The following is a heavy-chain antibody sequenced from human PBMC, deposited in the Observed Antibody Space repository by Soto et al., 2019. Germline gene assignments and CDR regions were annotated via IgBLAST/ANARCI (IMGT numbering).Heavy chain of an antibody. V-gene: IGHV1-69*13. CDR3: ARNKFGIAAAGSYYYYGMDV. CDR1: GGTFSTHA. D-gene: IGHD6-13*01. J-gene: IGHJ6*02. Sequence: SVKVSCKASGGTFSTHAIIWVRQAPGHGLEWMGGIIPISGTTYYTQKFQGRVTITADEPTSTAFLELSSLRSEDTAVYYCARNKFGIAAAGSYYYYGMDVWGQGTTVTVSS. CDR2: IIPISGTT.